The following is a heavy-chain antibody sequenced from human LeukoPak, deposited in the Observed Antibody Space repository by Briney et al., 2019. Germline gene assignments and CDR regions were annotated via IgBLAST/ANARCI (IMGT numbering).Heavy chain of an antibody. J-gene: IGHJ4*02. V-gene: IGHV1-8*01. CDR2: MNPNSGNT. CDR3: ASYDSSGYYYGV. Sequence: ASVKVSCKASGYTFTSYDINWVRQATGQGLEWMGWMNPNSGNTGYAQKFQGRVTMTRNTSISTAYMELSSLRSEDTAVYYCASYDSSGYYYGVWGQGTLVTVSS. CDR1: GYTFTSYD. D-gene: IGHD3-22*01.